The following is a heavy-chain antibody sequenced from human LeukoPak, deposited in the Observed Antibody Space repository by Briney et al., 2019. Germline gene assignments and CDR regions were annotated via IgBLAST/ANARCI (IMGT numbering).Heavy chain of an antibody. CDR3: ARHIDNGWYAF. CDR1: GGSISSYY. V-gene: IGHV4-59*08. Sequence: PSETLSLTCTVSGGSISSYYWRWIRQPPAGGLEWIGCISYSGSTNYNPSLKSRVTMSVDRSRNQFSLKLNSVTAADTAVYYCARHIDNGWYAFWGQGTLVTVSS. D-gene: IGHD6-19*01. J-gene: IGHJ4*02. CDR2: ISYSGST.